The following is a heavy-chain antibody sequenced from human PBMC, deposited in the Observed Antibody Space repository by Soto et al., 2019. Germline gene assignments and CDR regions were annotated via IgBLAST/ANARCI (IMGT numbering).Heavy chain of an antibody. D-gene: IGHD5-12*01. V-gene: IGHV4-4*07. CDR1: GGSINTFY. CDR2: IFSSGST. CDR3: AREGSYSAYNFAHGIQLWSFDF. Sequence: LYLTCTVSGGSINTFYWSWVRQPAGKGLEWIGRIFSSGSTSFNPSLESRVAMSVDTSKNHFSLNLSSVSAADMAVYYCAREGSYSAYNFAHGIQLWSFDFWGQGALVTVSS. J-gene: IGHJ4*02.